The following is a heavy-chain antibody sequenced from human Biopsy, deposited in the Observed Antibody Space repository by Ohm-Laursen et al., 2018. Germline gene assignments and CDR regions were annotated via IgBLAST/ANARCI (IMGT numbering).Heavy chain of an antibody. J-gene: IGHJ5*01. V-gene: IGHV3-74*01. CDR3: ATELLPPGVGGPWLDS. CDR2: INTDGSST. Sequence: SLRLSCAASEFIFSRFWMYWVRQAPGKGLVWVSRINTDGSSTNYADAVKGRFTISRDNAKNTVFLQMNSLRAADTAIYFCATELLPPGVGGPWLDSWGQGTPVTVSS. D-gene: IGHD3-10*01. CDR1: EFIFSRFW.